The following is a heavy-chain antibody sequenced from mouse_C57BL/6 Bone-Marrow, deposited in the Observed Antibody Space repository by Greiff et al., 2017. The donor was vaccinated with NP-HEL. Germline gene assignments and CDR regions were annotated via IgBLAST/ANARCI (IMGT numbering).Heavy chain of an antibody. D-gene: IGHD5-2*01. CDR2: IRNKANGYTT. Sequence: EVKLVESGGGLVQPGGSLSLSCAASGFTFTDYYMSWVRQPPGKALEWLGFIRNKANGYTTEYSASVKGRFTISRDNSQSILYLQMNALRAEDSATYYCARYGEYGDAMDYWGQGTSVTVSS. CDR3: ARYGEYGDAMDY. CDR1: GFTFTDYY. V-gene: IGHV7-3*01. J-gene: IGHJ4*01.